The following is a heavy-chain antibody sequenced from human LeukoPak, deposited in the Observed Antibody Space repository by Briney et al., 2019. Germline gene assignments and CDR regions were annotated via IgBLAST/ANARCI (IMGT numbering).Heavy chain of an antibody. CDR3: YGANAEH. Sequence: PGRSLRPSCAASGFTFSSYWMHWVRQAPGKGLMWVSGINTDGSSTSYADSVKGRFTISRDNAKNTLFLQMNSLRAEDTAVYYCYGANAEHWGQGTLVTVSS. J-gene: IGHJ1*01. CDR2: INTDGSST. V-gene: IGHV3-74*01. CDR1: GFTFSSYW. D-gene: IGHD4-23*01.